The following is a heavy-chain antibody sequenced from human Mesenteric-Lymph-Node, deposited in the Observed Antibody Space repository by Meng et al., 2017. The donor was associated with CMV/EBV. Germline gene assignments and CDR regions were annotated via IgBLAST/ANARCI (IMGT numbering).Heavy chain of an antibody. D-gene: IGHD2-2*01. J-gene: IGHJ4*02. CDR3: ARGFVVVPAALGY. V-gene: IGHV3-30-3*01. CDR2: ISYDGSNK. Sequence: GGSLRLSCAASGFTFNSYTMNWVRQAPGKGLEWVAVISYDGSNKYYADSVKGRFTISRDNSKNTLYLQMNSLRAEDTAVYYCARGFVVVPAALGYWGQGTLVTVSS. CDR1: GFTFNSYT.